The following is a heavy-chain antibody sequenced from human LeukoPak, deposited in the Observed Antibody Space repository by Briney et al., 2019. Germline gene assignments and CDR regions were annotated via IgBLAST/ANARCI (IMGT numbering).Heavy chain of an antibody. Sequence: GGSLRLSCAASGLNFNDDDMDWVRQAPGKGLEWVAVIWDDGSNKYYAESVKGRFTISRDISKNMLYLQMNSLRVEDTAVYYCAKERGGQDWDFDLWGRGTLVTVSS. CDR1: GLNFNDDD. J-gene: IGHJ2*01. D-gene: IGHD3-10*01. V-gene: IGHV3-33*06. CDR3: AKERGGQDWDFDL. CDR2: IWDDGSNK.